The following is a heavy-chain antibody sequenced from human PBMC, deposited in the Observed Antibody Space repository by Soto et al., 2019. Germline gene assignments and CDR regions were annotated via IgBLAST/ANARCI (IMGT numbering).Heavy chain of an antibody. V-gene: IGHV3-23*01. CDR2: ISGSGGST. Sequence: GGSLRLSCAASGFTFSSYAMSWVRQAPGKGLEWVSAISGSGGSTYYADSVKGRFTISRDNSKNTLYLQMNSLRAEDTAVYYCAIGCSSTSCYLHYYWGQGTLVTVSS. J-gene: IGHJ4*02. CDR1: GFTFSSYA. D-gene: IGHD2-2*01. CDR3: AIGCSSTSCYLHYY.